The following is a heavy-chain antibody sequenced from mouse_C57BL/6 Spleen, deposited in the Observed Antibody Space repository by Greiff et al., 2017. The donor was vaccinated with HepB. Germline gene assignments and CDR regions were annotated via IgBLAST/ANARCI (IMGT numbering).Heavy chain of an antibody. CDR1: GYTFTSYW. CDR3: AKSSGYVDAMDY. Sequence: VQLQQPGAELVKPGASVKLSCKASGYTFTSYWMHWVKQRPGQGLEWIGMIHPNSGSTNYNEKFKSKATLTVDKSSSTAYMQLSRLTSEDSAVYYWAKSSGYVDAMDYWGQGTSVTVSS. J-gene: IGHJ4*01. D-gene: IGHD3-2*02. V-gene: IGHV1-64*01. CDR2: IHPNSGST.